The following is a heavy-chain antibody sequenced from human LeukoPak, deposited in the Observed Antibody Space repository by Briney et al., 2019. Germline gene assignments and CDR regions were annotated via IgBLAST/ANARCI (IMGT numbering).Heavy chain of an antibody. Sequence: GGSLRLSCAASGFTVSSNYMSWVRQGPGKGLEWGSVIYSGGRTYYAASVKGRFTISRDNSKNPLYLQMNSLRDEDTAVYYCARDCVRDGGSCYDGEYWGQGTLVTVSS. J-gene: IGHJ4*02. CDR2: IYSGGRT. CDR1: GFTVSSNY. CDR3: ARDCVRDGGSCYDGEY. D-gene: IGHD2-15*01. V-gene: IGHV3-53*01.